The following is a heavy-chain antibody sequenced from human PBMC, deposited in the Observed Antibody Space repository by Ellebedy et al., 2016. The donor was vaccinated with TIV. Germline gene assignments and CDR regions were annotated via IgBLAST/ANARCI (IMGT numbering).Heavy chain of an antibody. Sequence: GESLKISCAASGFTFSSFAMHWVRQAPGKGLEWLSVISGGGDSTDHADSVKGRFTIIRDNSKNTLYMQMNRLRTEDTAVYYCAKGSSSGFNYDRVGFEYWGQGTLATVSS. CDR3: AKGSSSGFNYDRVGFEY. V-gene: IGHV3-23*01. J-gene: IGHJ4*02. CDR2: ISGGGDST. D-gene: IGHD3-22*01. CDR1: GFTFSSFA.